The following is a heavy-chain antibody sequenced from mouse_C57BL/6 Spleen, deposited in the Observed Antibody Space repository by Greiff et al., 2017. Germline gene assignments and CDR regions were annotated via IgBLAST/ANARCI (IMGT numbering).Heavy chain of an antibody. CDR1: GYTFTSYW. D-gene: IGHD2-3*01. Sequence: QVQLQQPGAELVKPGASVKLSCKASGYTFTSYWMHWVKQRPGQGLEWIGMIHPNSGSTNYNEKFKSKATLTVDKSSSTAYMQLSSLTSEDSAVYYCERSDGYYGGFAYWGQGTLVTVSA. J-gene: IGHJ3*01. CDR3: ERSDGYYGGFAY. CDR2: IHPNSGST. V-gene: IGHV1-64*01.